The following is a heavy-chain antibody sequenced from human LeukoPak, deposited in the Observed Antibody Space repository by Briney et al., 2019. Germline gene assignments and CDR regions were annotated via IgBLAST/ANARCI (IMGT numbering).Heavy chain of an antibody. CDR1: GYTFTSYD. V-gene: IGHV1-8*03. CDR2: MNPNNGNT. Sequence: GASVKVSCKASGYTFTSYDINWVRQAPGQGLEWMGWMNPNNGNTGYAQKFQGRVTITRNASISTAYMELSSVRSEDTAVYYCARGSGGYFDYWGQGTLVTVSS. CDR3: ARGSGGYFDY. J-gene: IGHJ4*02. D-gene: IGHD3-10*01.